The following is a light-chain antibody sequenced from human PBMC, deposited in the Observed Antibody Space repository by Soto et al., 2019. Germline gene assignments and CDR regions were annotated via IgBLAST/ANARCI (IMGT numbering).Light chain of an antibody. J-gene: IGLJ2*01. CDR3: AAWHDSLNGVL. V-gene: IGLV2-14*01. Sequence: QSVLTQPASLSGSPGQSITISCTGTSSDIGAYDYVSWFQQHPGKAPKLMISEVNNRPSGVPDRFSGSKSGSSASLAISGLQSEDEADYYCAAWHDSLNGVLFGGGTKLTVL. CDR2: EVN. CDR1: SSDIGAYDY.